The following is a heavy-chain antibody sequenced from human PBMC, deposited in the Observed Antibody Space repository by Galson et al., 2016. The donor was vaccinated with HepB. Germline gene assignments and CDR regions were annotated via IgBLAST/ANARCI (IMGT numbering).Heavy chain of an antibody. CDR1: GFTLSNYG. CDR3: AKDRLAAPYYYYVMDV. V-gene: IGHV3-30*18. J-gene: IGHJ6*02. D-gene: IGHD3-10*01. CDR2: ISCDGINS. Sequence: SLRLSCAASGFTLSNYGMHWVRQAPGKGLEWVALISCDGINSYYADSLKGRFTISRDNSKNTLYLQMNSLRAEDTGVYYCAKDRLAAPYYYYVMDVWGQGTTVTVSS.